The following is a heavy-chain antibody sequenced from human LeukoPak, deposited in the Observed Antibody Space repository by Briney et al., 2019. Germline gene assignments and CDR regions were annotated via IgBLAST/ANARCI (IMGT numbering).Heavy chain of an antibody. V-gene: IGHV1-2*02. CDR3: SVWFGELSH. CDR2: ISPNSGGT. D-gene: IGHD3-10*01. J-gene: IGHJ4*02. CDR1: GYTFTNYN. Sequence: ASVKVSCKTPGYTFTNYNIHWVRQAPGQGLEWTGWISPNSGGTNYAQRFQGMVTITRDTSISTAYMDLSSLKSDDTATYYCSVWFGELSHWGQGTLVTVSS.